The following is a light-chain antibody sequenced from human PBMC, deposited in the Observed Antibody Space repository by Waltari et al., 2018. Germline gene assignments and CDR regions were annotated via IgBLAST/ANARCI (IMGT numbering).Light chain of an antibody. CDR1: QSVGTY. CDR2: DAS. Sequence: EIVLTQSPATLSLSPGATATLSCRASQSVGTYLAWYQQKPGQAPRLLIYDASNRATGIPDRCRGSGSGTDFTLTISSLEPEDFALYYCQQRSSWTPHTFGQGARLEIK. CDR3: QQRSSWTPHT. J-gene: IGKJ2*01. V-gene: IGKV3-11*01.